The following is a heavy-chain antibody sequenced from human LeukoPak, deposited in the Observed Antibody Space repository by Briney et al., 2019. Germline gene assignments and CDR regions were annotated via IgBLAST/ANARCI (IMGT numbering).Heavy chain of an antibody. CDR1: GFTITNYA. J-gene: IGHJ4*02. V-gene: IGHV3-23*01. CDR3: ARDWARKGYFDY. CDR2: IRIGGGGT. Sequence: PGGSLRLSCAASGFTITNYAMTWVRQAPGKGLEWVSAIRIGGGGTEYADSAKGRFTISRDNAKNSLYLQMNSLRAEDTAVYYCARDWARKGYFDYWGQGTLVTVSS. D-gene: IGHD7-27*01.